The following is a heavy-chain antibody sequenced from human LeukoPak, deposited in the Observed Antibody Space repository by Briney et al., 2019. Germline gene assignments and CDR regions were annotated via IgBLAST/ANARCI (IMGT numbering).Heavy chain of an antibody. CDR1: GFTFNNYA. J-gene: IGHJ4*02. V-gene: IGHV3-23*01. Sequence: PGGSLRLSCAASGFTFNNYAMSWVRQAPVKGLEWVPAIGVNGGDTKYADSVKGRFTISRDNSKNTLYLQMNSLRVEDTAIYYCGKDCKLDCWGQGTLVTVSS. D-gene: IGHD1-7*01. CDR2: IGVNGGDT. CDR3: GKDCKLDC.